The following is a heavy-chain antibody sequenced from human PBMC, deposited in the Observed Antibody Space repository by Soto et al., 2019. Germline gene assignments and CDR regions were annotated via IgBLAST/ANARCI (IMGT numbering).Heavy chain of an antibody. V-gene: IGHV3-30*03. CDR2: ISNDGTTE. D-gene: IGHD3-3*01. J-gene: IGHJ6*02. CDR3: ARAHYGFWSGGDQYYFCGMDV. CDR1: GFALSGYG. Sequence: GGSLRLSCAASGFALSGYGIHWVRQAPGKGLEWVAAISNDGTTEAYADSVKGRITIARAESENKLYLQMNSLRPGDTAIYYCARAHYGFWSGGDQYYFCGMDVWGQGTTVTVSS.